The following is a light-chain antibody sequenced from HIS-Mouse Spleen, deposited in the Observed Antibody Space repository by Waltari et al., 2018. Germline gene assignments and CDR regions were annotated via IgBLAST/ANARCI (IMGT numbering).Light chain of an antibody. CDR2: QDS. CDR1: KLGDKY. Sequence: SYELTQPPSVSVSPGQTASITCSGDKLGDKYACWYKQKPGQSPVLVIYQDSKRPSGIRERFSGSNSGNTATLTISGTQAVDEADYYCQAWDSSTVVFGGGTKLTVL. CDR3: QAWDSSTVV. J-gene: IGLJ2*01. V-gene: IGLV3-1*01.